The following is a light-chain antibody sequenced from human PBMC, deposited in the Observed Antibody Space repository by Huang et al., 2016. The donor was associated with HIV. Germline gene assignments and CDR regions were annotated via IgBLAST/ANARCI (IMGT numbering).Light chain of an antibody. V-gene: IGKV3-20*01. Sequence: EIVLTQSPGTLSLSPGERATLSCRANQTVTRRSLAWYQQRPGQAPRLLISGASSRATGIPDRFSGSGSGTDFARTISGLEPEDFVIYYCHQYGRSPPTFGRGTKLEIK. J-gene: IGKJ2*01. CDR1: QTVTRRS. CDR3: HQYGRSPPT. CDR2: GAS.